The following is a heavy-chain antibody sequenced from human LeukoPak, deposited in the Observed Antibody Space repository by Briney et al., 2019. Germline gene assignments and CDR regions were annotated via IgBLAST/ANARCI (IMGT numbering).Heavy chain of an antibody. CDR3: TREAVMTIFGVVTRWFDP. CDR2: ISAYNGNT. D-gene: IGHD3-3*01. Sequence: GASVKVSCKASGYTFTSHGISWVRQAPGQGLEWMGWISAYNGNTNYAQRFRGRVTMTTDTSTTTVYTELRSLRSDDTAVYYCTREAVMTIFGVVTRWFDPWGQGTLVTVSS. CDR1: GYTFTSHG. V-gene: IGHV1-18*01. J-gene: IGHJ5*02.